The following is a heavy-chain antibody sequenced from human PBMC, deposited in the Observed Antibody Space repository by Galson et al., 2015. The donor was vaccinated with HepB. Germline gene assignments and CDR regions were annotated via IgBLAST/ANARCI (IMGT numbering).Heavy chain of an antibody. J-gene: IGHJ3*02. V-gene: IGHV1-18*01. Sequence: QSGAEVKKPGTSVKVSCKASGYTFTSYGISWVRQAPGQGLEWMGWISAYNGNTNYAQKLQGRVTMTTDTSTSTAYMELRSLRSDDTAVYYCARDLCSSTSCYNGVVAFDIWGQGTMVTVSS. CDR2: ISAYNGNT. CDR1: GYTFTSYG. CDR3: ARDLCSSTSCYNGVVAFDI. D-gene: IGHD2-2*02.